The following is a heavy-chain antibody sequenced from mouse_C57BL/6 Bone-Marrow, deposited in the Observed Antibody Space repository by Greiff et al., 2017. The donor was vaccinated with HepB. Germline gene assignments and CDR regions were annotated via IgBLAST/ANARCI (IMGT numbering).Heavy chain of an antibody. D-gene: IGHD2-1*01. J-gene: IGHJ4*01. CDR2: INPNNGGT. CDR3: ARGIYYGIKGYAMDY. CDR1: GYTFTDYY. Sequence: EVQLQQSGPELVKPGASVKISCKASGYTFTDYYMYWVKQSHGKSLEWIGDINPNNGGTSYNQKFKGKATLTVDKSSSTAYMELRSLTSEDSAVYYCARGIYYGIKGYAMDYWGQGTSVTVSS. V-gene: IGHV1-26*01.